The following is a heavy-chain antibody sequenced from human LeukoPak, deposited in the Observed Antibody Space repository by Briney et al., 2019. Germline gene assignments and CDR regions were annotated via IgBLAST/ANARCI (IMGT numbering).Heavy chain of an antibody. CDR1: GYSISSGYY. CDR2: ISTSGST. CDR3: ARSSSGYLLFDY. V-gene: IGHV4-38-2*02. D-gene: IGHD3-22*01. Sequence: SETLSLTCTVSGYSISSGYYWGWIRQPPGKGLEWIGCISTSGSTNSNPSLKSRVTMSLDTSKNQFSLNLSSVTATDTAVYYCARSSSGYLLFDYWGQGTLVTVSS. J-gene: IGHJ4*02.